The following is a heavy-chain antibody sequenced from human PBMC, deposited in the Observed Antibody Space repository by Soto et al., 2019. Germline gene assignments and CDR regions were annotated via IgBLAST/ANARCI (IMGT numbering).Heavy chain of an antibody. CDR2: ISYDGSNK. Sequence: GSLRLSCAASGFTFSSYGMHWVRQAPGKGLEWVAVISYDGSNKYYADSVKGRFTISRDNSKNTLYLQMNSLRAEDTAVYYCAKDLLEVAALQGYYYYGMDVWGQGTTVTVSS. V-gene: IGHV3-30*18. J-gene: IGHJ6*02. CDR1: GFTFSSYG. CDR3: AKDLLEVAALQGYYYYGMDV. D-gene: IGHD2-15*01.